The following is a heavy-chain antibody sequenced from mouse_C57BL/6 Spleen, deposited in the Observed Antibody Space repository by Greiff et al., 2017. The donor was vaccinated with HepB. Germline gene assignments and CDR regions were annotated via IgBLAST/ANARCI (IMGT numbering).Heavy chain of an antibody. CDR3: ERSVGGYRHWFAY. Sequence: QVQLQQSDAELVKPGASVKISCKASGYTFTDYTIHWMKQRPEQGLEWIGYIYPRDGSTKYNEKFKGKATLTADKSSSTAYMQLNSLTSEDSAVYFCERSVGGYRHWFAYWGQGTLVTVSA. V-gene: IGHV1-78*01. CDR1: GYTFTDYT. J-gene: IGHJ3*01. CDR2: IYPRDGST. D-gene: IGHD2-2*01.